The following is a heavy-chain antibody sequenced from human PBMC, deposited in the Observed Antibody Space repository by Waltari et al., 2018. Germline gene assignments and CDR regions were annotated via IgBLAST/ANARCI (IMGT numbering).Heavy chain of an antibody. Sequence: EVSLVESGGGLVQPGGSLRLSCEDSTFSITNKYLTWVRQAPGKGVVWVSINYSGCGKHYADPGKGRFTISRDNSKNTVYLQMNSLRADDTAVYFCAGGTDGLNFPSYFDYWGQGTLVTVSS. V-gene: IGHV3-66*01. CDR1: TFSITNKY. J-gene: IGHJ4*02. CDR3: AGGTDGLNFPSYFDY. CDR2: NYSGCGK.